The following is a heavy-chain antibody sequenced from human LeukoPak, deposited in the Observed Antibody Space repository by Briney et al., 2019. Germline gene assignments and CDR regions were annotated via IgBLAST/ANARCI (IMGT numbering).Heavy chain of an antibody. J-gene: IGHJ4*02. CDR3: ARGKQNAVDY. CDR1: SGSISGSYY. V-gene: IGHV4-4*07. CDR2: IYASGST. Sequence: SETLSLTCTVSSGSISGSYYWSRIRQPAGKGLEWIGRIYASGSTNYDPSLKSRVTISIDKSNNQFSLMVTSVTAADTAVYYCARGKQNAVDYWGQGILVTVSS. D-gene: IGHD1-1*01.